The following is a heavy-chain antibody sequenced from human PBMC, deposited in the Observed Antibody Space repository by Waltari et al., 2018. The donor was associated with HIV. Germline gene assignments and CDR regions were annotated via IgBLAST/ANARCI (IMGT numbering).Heavy chain of an antibody. CDR3: VRDMSDTPVGPEMDV. CDR1: GYSFTRYP. Sequence: QVQFEQSGAEVKKPGASVKVSCKTSGYSFTRYPMHWVRQAPGQRLEWMGWINADNGNTKYAQKFQDRVTISRDTSASTAYLELRRLRPEDTAVYYCVRDMSDTPVGPEMDVWGQGTTVTVSS. V-gene: IGHV1-3*01. D-gene: IGHD5-18*01. CDR2: INADNGNT. J-gene: IGHJ6*02.